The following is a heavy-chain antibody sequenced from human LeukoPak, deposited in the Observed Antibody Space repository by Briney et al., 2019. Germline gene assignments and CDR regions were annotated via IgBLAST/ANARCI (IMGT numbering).Heavy chain of an antibody. J-gene: IGHJ4*02. CDR2: VSSDGINT. CDR1: GFTFSNSA. V-gene: IGHV3-23*01. D-gene: IGHD3-3*01. Sequence: GGSLRLSCSASGFTFSNSAMSWVRQAPGKGLEWVSAVSSDGINTYYTDSLKGRFTISRDNSENTVFLQMHSLTAEDTAVYYCAKPFGFLEWLYGGYFDSWGQGTLVTVSS. CDR3: AKPFGFLEWLYGGYFDS.